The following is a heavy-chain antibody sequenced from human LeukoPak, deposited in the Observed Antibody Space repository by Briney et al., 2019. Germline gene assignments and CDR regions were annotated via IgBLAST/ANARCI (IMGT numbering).Heavy chain of an antibody. CDR2: INWNGGST. D-gene: IGHD1-26*01. Sequence: GGSLRLSCAASGFTFDDYGMSWVRQAPGKGLEWVSGINWNGGSTGYADSVKGRFTISRDNAKNTQYLQMNSLRAEDTAVYYCARSGRGGAFDIWGQGTMVTVSS. CDR1: GFTFDDYG. J-gene: IGHJ3*02. CDR3: ARSGRGGAFDI. V-gene: IGHV3-20*04.